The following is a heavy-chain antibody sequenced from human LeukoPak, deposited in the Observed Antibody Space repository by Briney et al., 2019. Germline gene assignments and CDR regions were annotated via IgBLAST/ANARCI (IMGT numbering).Heavy chain of an antibody. V-gene: IGHV3-21*01. CDR2: ISSSSSYI. D-gene: IGHD3-22*01. J-gene: IGHJ2*01. CDR3: ARGPYDSSGYYVYWYFDL. Sequence: PGGSLRLSCAASGFTFSSYSMNWVRQAPGKGLEWVSSISSSSSYIYYADSVKGRFTISRDNAKNSLYLQMNSLRAEDTAVYYCARGPYDSSGYYVYWYFDLWGRGTLVTVSS. CDR1: GFTFSSYS.